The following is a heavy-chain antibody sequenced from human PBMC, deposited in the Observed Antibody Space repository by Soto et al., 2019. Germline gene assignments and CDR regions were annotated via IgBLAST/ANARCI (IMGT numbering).Heavy chain of an antibody. J-gene: IGHJ4*02. CDR2: ISSSSSYI. Sequence: GGSLRLSCAASGFTFSSYSMNWVRQAPGKGLEWVSSISSSSSYIYYADSVKGRFTISRDNAKNSLYLQMNSLRAEETAVYYCARYRIAAAGTFIDYWGQGTLVTVSS. D-gene: IGHD6-13*01. CDR3: ARYRIAAAGTFIDY. V-gene: IGHV3-21*01. CDR1: GFTFSSYS.